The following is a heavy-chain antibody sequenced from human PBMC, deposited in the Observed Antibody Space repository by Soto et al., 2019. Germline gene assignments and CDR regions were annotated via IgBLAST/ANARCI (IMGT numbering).Heavy chain of an antibody. Sequence: QVQLVQSGAEVKKPGASVKVSCKASGYTFTGYYMHWVRQAPGQGLEWMGWINPNSGGTNYAQKFQGRVTMTRDTSISTAYMELSRLRSDDTAVYYCAREFKDYGSGSYVAFDYWGQGTLVTVSS. CDR3: AREFKDYGSGSYVAFDY. V-gene: IGHV1-2*02. D-gene: IGHD3-10*01. CDR2: INPNSGGT. J-gene: IGHJ4*02. CDR1: GYTFTGYY.